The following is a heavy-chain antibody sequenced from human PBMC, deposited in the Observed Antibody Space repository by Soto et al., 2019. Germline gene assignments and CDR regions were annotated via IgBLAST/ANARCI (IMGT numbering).Heavy chain of an antibody. J-gene: IGHJ6*03. V-gene: IGHV4-39*01. CDR3: ASCSTGAYYYMDV. Sequence: PSETLSLTCTVSGGSISSSSYYWGWIRQPPGKGLEWIGNIYYSGSTYYNPSLKSRVTISVDTSKNQFSLKLSSVTAADTAVYYCASCSTGAYYYMDVWGKGTTVTVSS. CDR2: IYYSGST. CDR1: GGSISSSSYY. D-gene: IGHD2-2*01.